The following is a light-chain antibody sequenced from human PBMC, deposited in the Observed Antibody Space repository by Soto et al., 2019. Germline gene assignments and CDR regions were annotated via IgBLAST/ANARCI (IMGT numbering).Light chain of an antibody. CDR1: QSVGSSY. CDR3: QQYGRT. V-gene: IGKV3-20*01. Sequence: EGVLTQSPGTLSLSPGERATLSCRASQSVGSSYLAWYQHKPGQAPRPLIYGASSRATGVPDRFSGSGSGSGTDFTLTISRVEPEDSAVYYCQQYGRTFGQGTKV. CDR2: GAS. J-gene: IGKJ1*01.